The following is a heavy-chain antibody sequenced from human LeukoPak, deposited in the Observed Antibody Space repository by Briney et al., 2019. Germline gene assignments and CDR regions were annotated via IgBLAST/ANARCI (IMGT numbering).Heavy chain of an antibody. Sequence: GGSLRLSCAASGFIFSSYAMSWVRQAPGKGLEWVSAVSGTGGSAYYVDSVKGRFTISRDNSKNTLYLQMNSLRAEDTAMYYCAKAGYCSSTICLHGLFDYWGQGTLVTVSS. CDR1: GFIFSSYA. CDR2: VSGTGGSA. CDR3: AKAGYCSSTICLHGLFDY. D-gene: IGHD2-2*01. J-gene: IGHJ4*02. V-gene: IGHV3-23*01.